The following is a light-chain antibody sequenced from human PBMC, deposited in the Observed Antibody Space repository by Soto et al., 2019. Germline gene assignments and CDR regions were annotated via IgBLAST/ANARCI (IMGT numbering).Light chain of an antibody. V-gene: IGLV1-51*01. J-gene: IGLJ2*01. Sequence: QSVLTQPPSASAAPGQKVTISCSGSSSNIRNNYVSWYQQLPGTAPKLLIYDNNKRPSGIPDRFSGSKSGTSGTLDITGLQTGDEADYYCATWDGSLPAEVFGGGTKLTVL. CDR1: SSNIRNNY. CDR3: ATWDGSLPAEV. CDR2: DNN.